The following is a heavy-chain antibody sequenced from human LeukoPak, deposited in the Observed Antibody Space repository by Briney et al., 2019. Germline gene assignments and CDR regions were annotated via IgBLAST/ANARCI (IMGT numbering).Heavy chain of an antibody. CDR3: ARRTSSWTYDYYYYMYV. D-gene: IGHD6-13*01. J-gene: IGHJ6*03. CDR1: DFTFSNYW. Sequence: GGSLRLSCVASDFTFSNYWMRWVRQAPGKGLEWVGNLKQDGSAIYYPDSVKGRFTISRDNAKNSLYLQMNSLRAEDTAVYYCARRTSSWTYDYYYYMYVWGKGTTVTISS. CDR2: LKQDGSAI. V-gene: IGHV3-7*03.